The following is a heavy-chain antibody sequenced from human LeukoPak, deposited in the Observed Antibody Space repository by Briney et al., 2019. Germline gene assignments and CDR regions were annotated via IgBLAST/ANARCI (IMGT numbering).Heavy chain of an antibody. Sequence: GGSLRLSCAASGFTFDDYAMHWVRQAPGKGLEWVSGISWNSGSIGYADSVKGRFTISRDNAKNSLYLQMNSLRAEDTALYYCAKDIGSGWLDHAFDIWGQGTMVTVSS. CDR3: AKDIGSGWLDHAFDI. CDR1: GFTFDDYA. D-gene: IGHD6-19*01. V-gene: IGHV3-9*01. J-gene: IGHJ3*02. CDR2: ISWNSGSI.